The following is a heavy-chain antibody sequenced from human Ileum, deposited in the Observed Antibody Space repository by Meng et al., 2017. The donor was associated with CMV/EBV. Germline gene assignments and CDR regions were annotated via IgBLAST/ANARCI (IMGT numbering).Heavy chain of an antibody. J-gene: IGHJ4*02. CDR1: GYTFIDYY. D-gene: IGHD3-3*01. Sequence: QVQLVPSGAEVKKPGASVKVSCKASGYTFIDYYIQWVRQAPGQGLEWMGWINPKNGGTLYAQKFQGRVTITRDTSINTVYMELNRLTSDDTAVYFRARDLWSGSSDYFDYWGQGTLVTVSS. V-gene: IGHV1-2*02. CDR2: INPKNGGT. CDR3: ARDLWSGSSDYFDY.